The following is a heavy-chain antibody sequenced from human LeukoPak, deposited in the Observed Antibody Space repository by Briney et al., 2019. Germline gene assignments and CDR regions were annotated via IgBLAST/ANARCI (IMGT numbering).Heavy chain of an antibody. Sequence: PGGSLRLSCAASGFTFSSYGMHWVRQAPGKGLEWVAFIRYDGSNKYYADSVKGRFTISRDNSKNTLYLQMNSLRAEDTAVYYCAKDSAAAGTGSGVFDYWGQGTLVTVSS. CDR1: GFTFSSYG. J-gene: IGHJ4*02. CDR2: IRYDGSNK. CDR3: AKDSAAAGTGSGVFDY. D-gene: IGHD6-13*01. V-gene: IGHV3-30*02.